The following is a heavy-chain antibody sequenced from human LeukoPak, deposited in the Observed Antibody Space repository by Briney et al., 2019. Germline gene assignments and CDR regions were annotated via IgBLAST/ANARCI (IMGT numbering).Heavy chain of an antibody. D-gene: IGHD2-15*01. J-gene: IGHJ6*02. V-gene: IGHV1-46*01. CDR1: GYTFTSYY. CDR2: INPSGGST. Sequence: ASVKVSCKASGYTFTSYYMHWVRQAPGQGLEWMGIINPSGGSTSYAQKFQGRVTITADKSTSTAYMELSSLRSEDTAVYYCAKGYCSGGSCYPGMDVWGQGTTVTVSS. CDR3: AKGYCSGGSCYPGMDV.